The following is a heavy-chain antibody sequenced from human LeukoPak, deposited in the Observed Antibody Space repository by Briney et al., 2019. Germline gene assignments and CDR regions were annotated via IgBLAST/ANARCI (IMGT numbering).Heavy chain of an antibody. CDR1: GFTFSSYG. V-gene: IGHV3-30*02. J-gene: IGHJ4*02. Sequence: GGSLRLSCAASGFTFSSYGMHWVRQAPGKGLDWVAFIRYDGSNKYYADSVKGRFTISRDNSKNTVYLQMNSLRAEDTAVYYCAAPGVPAATYYFDYWGQGTLVTVSS. CDR2: IRYDGSNK. CDR3: AAPGVPAATYYFDY. D-gene: IGHD2-2*01.